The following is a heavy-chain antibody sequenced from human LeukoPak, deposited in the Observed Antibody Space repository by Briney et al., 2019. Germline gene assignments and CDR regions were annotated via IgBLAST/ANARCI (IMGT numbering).Heavy chain of an antibody. J-gene: IGHJ4*02. CDR2: VSGSGEST. V-gene: IGHV3-23*01. Sequence: GGSLRLSCEASGFAFSRYAMSWVRHPPGRGLEWVSSVSGSGESTFYAASVKRRFTISRDNAKNTLYLQMNSLRAEDTAVYYCARENNWNYPDYWGQGTLVTVSS. CDR3: ARENNWNYPDY. CDR1: GFAFSRYA. D-gene: IGHD1-7*01.